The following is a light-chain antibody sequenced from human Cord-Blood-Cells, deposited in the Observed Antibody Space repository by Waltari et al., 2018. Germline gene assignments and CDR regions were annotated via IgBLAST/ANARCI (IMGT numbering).Light chain of an antibody. Sequence: QSALTQPASVSGSPGQSITISCTGTSSDVGGYNYVSWYQQHPGKAPKLMIYDVSNRPSGFSNRFSGSQSGNTASLTISGLQAEDEADYYCSSYTSSSTLVVFGGGTKLTVL. CDR1: SSDVGGYNY. V-gene: IGLV2-14*01. CDR2: DVS. CDR3: SSYTSSSTLVV. J-gene: IGLJ2*01.